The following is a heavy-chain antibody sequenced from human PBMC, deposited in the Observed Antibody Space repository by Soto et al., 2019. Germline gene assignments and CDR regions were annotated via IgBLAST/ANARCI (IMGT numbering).Heavy chain of an antibody. J-gene: IGHJ4*02. Sequence: QVQLVESGGGVVQPGRSLRLSCAASGFTFSSYGMHWVRQAPGKGLEWVAVIWYDGSNKYYADSVKGRFTISRDNSKNTLYLQMDSLRADDTAVYYCATGYCGSTRCRPRGDFDYWGQGTLVIVSS. CDR1: GFTFSSYG. V-gene: IGHV3-33*01. D-gene: IGHD2-2*01. CDR3: ATGYCGSTRCRPRGDFDY. CDR2: IWYDGSNK.